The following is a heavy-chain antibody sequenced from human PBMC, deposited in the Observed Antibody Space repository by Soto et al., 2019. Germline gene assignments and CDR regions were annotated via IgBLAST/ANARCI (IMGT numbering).Heavy chain of an antibody. CDR3: AKDHRVVTTGDALDI. CDR2: ISSSGVNT. V-gene: IGHV3-23*01. Sequence: EVQLLESGGGLVQPGGSLRLSCSASRFSFSTYAMSWVRQPPGKGLEWVSSISSSGVNTYNADSVKGRFTISRDNSEKTLYLQMNSLRAEDTAVYYCAKDHRVVTTGDALDIWGQGTLVTVSS. CDR1: RFSFSTYA. D-gene: IGHD2-15*01. J-gene: IGHJ3*02.